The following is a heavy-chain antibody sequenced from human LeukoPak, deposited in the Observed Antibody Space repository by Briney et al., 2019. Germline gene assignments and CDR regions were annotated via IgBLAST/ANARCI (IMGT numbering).Heavy chain of an antibody. CDR3: ARNNGMDV. CDR2: VNRDGSET. V-gene: IGHV3-7*03. Sequence: GGSLRLSCAASGFALSSHWMTWVRQVPGRGPEWVVNVNRDGSETYYLDSVKGRFTISKDNAKNSLYLQMNSLRAEDTALYHCARNNGMDVWGQGTTVIVSS. J-gene: IGHJ6*02. CDR1: GFALSSHW.